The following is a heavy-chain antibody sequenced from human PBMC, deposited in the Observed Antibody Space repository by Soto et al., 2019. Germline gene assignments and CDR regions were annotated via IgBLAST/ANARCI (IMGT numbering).Heavy chain of an antibody. CDR3: ARMVRGVIGGWFDP. CDR1: GGSISSYY. CDR2: IYYSGST. V-gene: IGHV4-59*01. J-gene: IGHJ5*02. D-gene: IGHD3-10*01. Sequence: QVQLQESGPGLVKPSETLSLTCTVSGGSISSYYWSWIRQPPGKGLEWIGYIYYSGSTNYNPSLNSRVTTSVYTSKHQFSLKRSSVTAADPAVYYCARMVRGVIGGWFDPWGQGTLVTVSS.